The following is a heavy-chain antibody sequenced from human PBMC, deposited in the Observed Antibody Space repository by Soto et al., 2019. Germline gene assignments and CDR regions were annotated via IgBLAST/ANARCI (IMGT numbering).Heavy chain of an antibody. CDR1: SDTFNNYA. J-gene: IGHJ6*02. CDR2: IIPVFGTT. Sequence: QVQLVQSGAEVKMPGSSVKVSCRASSDTFNNYAISWVRQAPGLGLEWMGGIIPVFGTTNYAQKFQGRVTITADASTTTAYMELSSLRSKDTAVYYCARESQLAAHGMDVWGQGTTVTVSS. CDR3: ARESQLAAHGMDV. V-gene: IGHV1-69*01. D-gene: IGHD6-6*01.